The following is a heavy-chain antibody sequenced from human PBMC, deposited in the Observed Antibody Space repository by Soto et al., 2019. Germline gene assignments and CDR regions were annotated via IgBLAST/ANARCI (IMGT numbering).Heavy chain of an antibody. Sequence: GGSLRLSXAASGYTFSSYWMHWVRQAPGKGLVWVSRVNGDGSSTSYADPVKGRFTISRDNAKNTVHLQMDSLRAEDTAVYYCARVMANLPWYFDYWGQGTLVTVSS. CDR2: VNGDGSST. J-gene: IGHJ4*02. D-gene: IGHD2-8*01. CDR1: GYTFSSYW. CDR3: ARVMANLPWYFDY. V-gene: IGHV3-74*01.